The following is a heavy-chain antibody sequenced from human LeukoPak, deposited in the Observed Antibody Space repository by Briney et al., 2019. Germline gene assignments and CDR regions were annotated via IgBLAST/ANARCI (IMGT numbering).Heavy chain of an antibody. CDR3: ARDLRGYSGYVDY. CDR2: IYYSGST. J-gene: IGHJ4*02. D-gene: IGHD5-12*01. V-gene: IGHV4-30-4*01. Sequence: PSETLSLTCTVSGGSISSGDYYWSWIRQPPGKGLEWIGYIYYSGSTYYNPSLKSRVTLSVDTSKNQFSLKLSSVTAADTAVYYCARDLRGYSGYVDYWGQGTLVTVSS. CDR1: GGSISSGDYY.